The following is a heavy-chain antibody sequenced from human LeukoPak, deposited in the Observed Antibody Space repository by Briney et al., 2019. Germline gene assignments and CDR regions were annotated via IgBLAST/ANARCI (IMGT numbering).Heavy chain of an antibody. V-gene: IGHV1-2*02. CDR2: ISPNSGDT. CDR3: ARDVRQGGWSNSVPFDY. D-gene: IGHD6-19*01. Sequence: ASVKVSCRASGYTFTGHYKHWVRQAPAQGLEWMGWISPNSGDTDYAQRFQGRVTMTRDTSISTAYMELSRLTSDDTAVDYCARDVRQGGWSNSVPFDYWGQGTLVTVSS. J-gene: IGHJ4*02. CDR1: GYTFTGHY.